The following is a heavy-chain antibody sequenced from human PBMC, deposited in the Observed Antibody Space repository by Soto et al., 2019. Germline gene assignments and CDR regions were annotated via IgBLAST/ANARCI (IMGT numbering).Heavy chain of an antibody. V-gene: IGHV4-30-4*01. D-gene: IGHD3-10*01. CDR3: ARVGGFGATTIDY. CDR2: IYYSGST. CDR1: GGSISSGDYY. Sequence: QVQLQESGPGLVKPSQTLSLTCTVSGGSISSGDYYWSWIRQPPGKGLEWIGYIYYSGSTYYNPSLKGRVTISVDPSKHQFSLQLSSVPAADTAVYYCARVGGFGATTIDYWGQGTLVTVSS. J-gene: IGHJ4*02.